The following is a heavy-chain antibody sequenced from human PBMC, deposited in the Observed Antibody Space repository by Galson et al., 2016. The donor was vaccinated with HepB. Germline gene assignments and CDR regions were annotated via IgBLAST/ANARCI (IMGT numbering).Heavy chain of an antibody. Sequence: SLRLSCAASGFTFTTYWMSWVRQAPGKGLEWVANIKQDGSEKYYVDSVKGRFTISRDNAKNSLYLQMNSLRAEDTAVYYCAQYHYDSSGYVEYFQNWGQGSRVTVSS. CDR1: GFTFTTYW. V-gene: IGHV3-7*03. CDR3: AQYHYDSSGYVEYFQN. D-gene: IGHD3-22*01. CDR2: IKQDGSEK. J-gene: IGHJ1*01.